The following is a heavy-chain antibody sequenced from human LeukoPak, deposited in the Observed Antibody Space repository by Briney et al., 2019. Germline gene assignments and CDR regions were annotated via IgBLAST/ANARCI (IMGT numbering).Heavy chain of an antibody. CDR1: GGSISSSSYY. V-gene: IGHV4-39*07. CDR2: IYYSGST. Sequence: SETLSLTCTVSGGSISSSSYYWGWIRQPPGKGLEWIGSIYYSGSTYYNPSLKGRVTISVDTSKNQFSLKLSSVTAADTAVYYCATNYDFWSGYYFAFDIWGQGTMVTVSS. J-gene: IGHJ3*02. CDR3: ATNYDFWSGYYFAFDI. D-gene: IGHD3-3*01.